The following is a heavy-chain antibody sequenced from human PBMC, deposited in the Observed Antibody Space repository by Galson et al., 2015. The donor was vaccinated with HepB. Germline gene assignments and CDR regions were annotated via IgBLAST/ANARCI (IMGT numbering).Heavy chain of an antibody. CDR2: ISSSSSTI. CDR1: GFTFSGYN. D-gene: IGHD1-26*01. Sequence: SLRLSCAASGFTFSGYNMNWVRQAPGKGLEWVSSISSSSSTIYYADSVKGRFTISRDNAKNSLYLQMNSLRAEDTAVYYCASDRRHGIDEDGYLHHWGKGTPVTVSS. CDR3: ASDRRHGIDEDGYLHH. J-gene: IGHJ1*01. V-gene: IGHV3-48*04.